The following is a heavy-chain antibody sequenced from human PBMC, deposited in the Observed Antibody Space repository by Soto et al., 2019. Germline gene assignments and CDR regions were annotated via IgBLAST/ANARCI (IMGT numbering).Heavy chain of an antibody. J-gene: IGHJ1*01. V-gene: IGHV4-31*03. D-gene: IGHD3-22*01. Sequence: QVQLQESGPGLVKPSQTLSLTCTVSGGSISSGGYYWSWIRQHPGKGLEWIGYIYYSGSTYYNPSLKGRVTISVDTSKNQFSLKLSSVTAAETAVYYCAIYDSSGSRGFQHWGQGTLVTVSS. CDR3: AIYDSSGSRGFQH. CDR1: GGSISSGGYY. CDR2: IYYSGST.